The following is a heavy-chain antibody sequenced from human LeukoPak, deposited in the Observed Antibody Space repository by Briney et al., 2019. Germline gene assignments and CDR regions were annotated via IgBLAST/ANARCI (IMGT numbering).Heavy chain of an antibody. V-gene: IGHV4-31*03. CDR1: GGSISSGGYY. CDR2: IYYSGST. Sequence: SETLPLTCTVSGGSISSGGYYWSWIRQHPGKGLEWIGYIYYSGSTYYNPSLKSRVTISVDTSKNQFSLKLSSVTAADTAVYYCARTYDYVWGSYRYGDWFDPWGQGTLVTVSS. D-gene: IGHD3-16*02. J-gene: IGHJ5*02. CDR3: ARTYDYVWGSYRYGDWFDP.